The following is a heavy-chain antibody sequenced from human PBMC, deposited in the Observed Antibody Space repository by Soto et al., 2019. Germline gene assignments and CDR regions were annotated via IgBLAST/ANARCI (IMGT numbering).Heavy chain of an antibody. CDR2: IIPIFGTA. J-gene: IGHJ5*02. CDR1: GGTFSSYA. V-gene: IGHV1-69*01. CDR3: ARDGEAGFVSWFDP. Sequence: QVQLVQSGAEVKKPGSSVKVSCKASGGTFSSYAISWVRQAPGQGLEWMGGIIPIFGTANYAQKFQGRVTITADESTSTAYMELSSLRSEDTVVYYCARDGEAGFVSWFDPWGQGTLVTVSS. D-gene: IGHD6-13*01.